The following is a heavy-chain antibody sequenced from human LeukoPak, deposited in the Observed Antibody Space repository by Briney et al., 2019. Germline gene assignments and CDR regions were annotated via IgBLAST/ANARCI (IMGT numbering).Heavy chain of an antibody. J-gene: IGHJ6*03. D-gene: IGHD1-26*01. CDR3: AKDGPEYSGSYRPLYYYYMDV. CDR2: ISGSGDIT. Sequence: PGGSLRLSCAASGFTFSSSAMSWVRKAPGKGLEWVADISGSGDITYYADSVKGRFTISRDNSKNTLYLQMNSLRAEDTAVYYCAKDGPEYSGSYRPLYYYYMDVWGKGTTVTVSS. CDR1: GFTFSSSA. V-gene: IGHV3-23*01.